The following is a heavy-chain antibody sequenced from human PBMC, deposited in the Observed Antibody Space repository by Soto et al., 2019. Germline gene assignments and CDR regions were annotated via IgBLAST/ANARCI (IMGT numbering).Heavy chain of an antibody. CDR1: GGSISSGDYY. Sequence: SETLSLTCTVSGGSISSGDYYWSWIRQPPGKGLEWIGYIYYSGSTYYNPSLKSRVTISVDTSKNQFSLKLSSVTAADTAVYYCARAGYDSSGQNWFDPWGQGTLVTVSS. D-gene: IGHD3-22*01. V-gene: IGHV4-30-4*01. CDR2: IYYSGST. J-gene: IGHJ5*02. CDR3: ARAGYDSSGQNWFDP.